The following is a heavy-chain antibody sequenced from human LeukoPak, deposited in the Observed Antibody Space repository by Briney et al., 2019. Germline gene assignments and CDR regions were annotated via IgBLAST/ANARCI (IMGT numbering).Heavy chain of an antibody. CDR3: AKRVGSYHFDS. V-gene: IGHV3-23*01. CDR2: IRGSGGST. Sequence: PGGSLRLSCAASGFTFSAYAMSWVRQAPGKGLEWLSYIRGSGGSTYYADSVKGRFTISRDNSKNTLYLQMNSLRAEDTALYYCAKRVGSYHFDSWGQGTLVTVSS. J-gene: IGHJ4*02. CDR1: GFTFSAYA. D-gene: IGHD3-16*02.